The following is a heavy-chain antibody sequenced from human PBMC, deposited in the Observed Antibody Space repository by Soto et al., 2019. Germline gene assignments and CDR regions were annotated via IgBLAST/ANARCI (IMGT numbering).Heavy chain of an antibody. J-gene: IGHJ4*02. CDR1: VFTFSGYG. CDR3: ANEDASGRYSLDY. CDR2: ISYYGTNE. Sequence: PGGSLRLSCEASVFTFSGYGMHWVRQAPGKGLEWVAVISYYGTNEYYEDSVKGRFTISRDNSKNTLYLQMNSLRIEDTAVYLCANEDASGRYSLDYLGQGSQVTVSS. V-gene: IGHV3-30*18. D-gene: IGHD1-26*01.